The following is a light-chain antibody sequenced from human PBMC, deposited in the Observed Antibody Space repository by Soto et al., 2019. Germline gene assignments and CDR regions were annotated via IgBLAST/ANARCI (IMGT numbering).Light chain of an antibody. V-gene: IGLV2-23*02. CDR2: QVV. CDR3: CSYAGTNTLYV. CDR1: SGDVGGYDL. Sequence: QSALTQPASVSGSPGQSITISCTGTSGDVGGYDLVSWYQQHPGKAPKLMIYQVVKRPSGVSNRFSGSQSGNTASLTISGLQAEDEADYYCCSYAGTNTLYVFGTGTKVTVL. J-gene: IGLJ1*01.